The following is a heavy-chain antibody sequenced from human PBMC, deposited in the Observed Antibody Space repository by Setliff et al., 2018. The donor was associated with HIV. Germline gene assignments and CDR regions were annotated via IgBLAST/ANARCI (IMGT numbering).Heavy chain of an antibody. Sequence: SETLSLTCTVSGGSIGGYYWSWIRQPPGTGLEWLSCIYSGGSTNYNPSLESRVTISLDTSKNQFSLRLTSVTAADTAVYYCARVRSYGSAYDAFDVRGPGTMVTVSS. CDR1: GGSIGGYY. V-gene: IGHV4-4*08. D-gene: IGHD3-10*01. J-gene: IGHJ3*01. CDR3: ARVRSYGSAYDAFDV. CDR2: IYSGGST.